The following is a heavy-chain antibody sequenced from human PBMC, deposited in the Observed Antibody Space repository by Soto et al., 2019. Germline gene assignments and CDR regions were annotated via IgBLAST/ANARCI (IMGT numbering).Heavy chain of an antibody. J-gene: IGHJ4*02. CDR3: TRTSGWKPHSAD. V-gene: IGHV4-34*01. D-gene: IGHD6-19*01. Sequence: PSETLSLTCAVSGVSLMGYYWAWIRQSPGKGLQWIGDINHSGDTNYDPSLKSRVTISLDTSKSQFSLRLTSVTAADSAMYFCTRTSGWKPHSADWGPGTLVTVSS. CDR1: GVSLMGYY. CDR2: INHSGDT.